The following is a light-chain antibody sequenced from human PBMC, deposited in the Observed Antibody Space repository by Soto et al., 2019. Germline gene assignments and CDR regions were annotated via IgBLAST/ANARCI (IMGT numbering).Light chain of an antibody. J-gene: IGLJ3*02. V-gene: IGLV2-14*01. CDR1: SSVVGGYNY. Sequence: QSALTQPASVSGSPGQSITISCTGTSSVVGGYNYVSWYQQHPGKAPKLMIYEVRHRPSGVSHRFSGSKSGNTASLTISGLQAEDEADYYCSSYTSSDTLVFGGGAKLTVL. CDR2: EVR. CDR3: SSYTSSDTLV.